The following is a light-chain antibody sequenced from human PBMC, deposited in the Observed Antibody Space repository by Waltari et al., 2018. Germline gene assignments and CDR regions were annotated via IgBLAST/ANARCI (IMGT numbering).Light chain of an antibody. Sequence: EIVLTQSPGTLSLSPGERVTLSCRASQTVISSYLAWYQQKPGQAPRLLIYETSSRATGIPDRFSGSRSGTDFTLTISRLEPEDSAVYYCQQYGSSPRYTFGQGTKLENK. J-gene: IGKJ2*01. V-gene: IGKV3-20*01. CDR1: QTVISSY. CDR2: ETS. CDR3: QQYGSSPRYT.